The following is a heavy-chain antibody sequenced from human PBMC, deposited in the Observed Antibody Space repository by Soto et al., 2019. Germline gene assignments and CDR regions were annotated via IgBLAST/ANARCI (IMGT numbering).Heavy chain of an antibody. CDR1: GYTFTSYG. CDR3: TVAVSILEI. V-gene: IGHV1-18*01. D-gene: IGHD6-6*01. J-gene: IGHJ4*02. CDR2: ISAYNGNT. Sequence: QVQLVQSGAEVKKPGASVKVSCKASGYTFTSYGISWVRQAPGQGLEWMGWISAYNGNTNYAQKLQGRVTMTTDTSTSTSYMNLRNLTSDDTYLYYCTVAVSILEIWGQGTLVTVSS.